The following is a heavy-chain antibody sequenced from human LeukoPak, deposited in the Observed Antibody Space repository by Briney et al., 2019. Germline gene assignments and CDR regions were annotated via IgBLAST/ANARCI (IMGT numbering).Heavy chain of an antibody. V-gene: IGHV4-30-2*01. Sequence: SETLSLTCAVSGGSISSGGYSWRWIRQPPGKGLEWIGYIYHSGSTYYNPSLKSRVTISVDRSKDQFSLKLSAVTAADTAVYSCARAIAVAGTGFDPWGQGTLVTVSS. CDR1: GGSISSGGYS. CDR3: ARAIAVAGTGFDP. CDR2: IYHSGST. D-gene: IGHD6-19*01. J-gene: IGHJ5*02.